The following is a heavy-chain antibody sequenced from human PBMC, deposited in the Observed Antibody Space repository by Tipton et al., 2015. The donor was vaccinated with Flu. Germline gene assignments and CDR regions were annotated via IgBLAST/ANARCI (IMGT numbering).Heavy chain of an antibody. D-gene: IGHD4-11*01. V-gene: IGHV4-59*08. Sequence: LRLSCTVSGGSLDSYYWGWIRQPPGKGLEWIGNIFHTGSTYYNPSLKSRVTISVDTSKNQFSLKVISVTAADTAVYYCARRDYSNYVSDPKNWFDPWGRGILVTVSS. CDR1: GGSLDSYY. CDR3: ARRDYSNYVSDPKNWFDP. CDR2: IFHTGST. J-gene: IGHJ5*02.